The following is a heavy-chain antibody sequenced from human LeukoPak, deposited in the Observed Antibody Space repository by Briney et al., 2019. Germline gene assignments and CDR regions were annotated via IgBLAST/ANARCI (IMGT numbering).Heavy chain of an antibody. CDR3: ARAWASYYYYYYMDV. Sequence: PSDTLSLTCAVYGGSFRGYYWSWIRHPPGKGLEWIGEINHSGSTNYNPSLKSRVTISVDTSKNQFSLKLSSVTAADTAVYYCARAWASYYYYYYMDVWGKGTTVTVSS. CDR2: INHSGST. J-gene: IGHJ6*03. CDR1: GGSFRGYY. D-gene: IGHD7-27*01. V-gene: IGHV4-34*01.